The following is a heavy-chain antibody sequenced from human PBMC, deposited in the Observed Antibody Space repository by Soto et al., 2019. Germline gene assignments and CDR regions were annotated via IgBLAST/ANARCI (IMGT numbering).Heavy chain of an antibody. CDR1: GGSISNNDW. V-gene: IGHV4-4*02. CDR2: IHHSGSP. D-gene: IGHD3-3*01. Sequence: QVQLQESGPGLVKPSGTLSLTCVVSGGSISNNDWWSWVRQSPGKGLEWIGEIHHSGSPNYNPSLXGXVXIXXDKSQNQLSLELTAVAGADTAVYFCVSNGYYSMGVWGQGTTVTVSS. CDR3: VSNGYYSMGV. J-gene: IGHJ6*02.